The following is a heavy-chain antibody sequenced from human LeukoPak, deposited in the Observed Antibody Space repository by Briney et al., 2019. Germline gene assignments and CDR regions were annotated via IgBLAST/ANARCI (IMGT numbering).Heavy chain of an antibody. D-gene: IGHD3-10*01. CDR1: GFTFSAYA. J-gene: IGHJ4*02. Sequence: SGGSLRLSCATTGFTFSAYAMSWVRQAPGKGLEWVSTITGGGDATYHADSVMGRFTISRDNSKNTLSLQMNSLRAEDTAVYYCAKSWGSGTYTFDYWGQGILVTVSP. V-gene: IGHV3-23*01. CDR2: ITGGGDAT. CDR3: AKSWGSGTYTFDY.